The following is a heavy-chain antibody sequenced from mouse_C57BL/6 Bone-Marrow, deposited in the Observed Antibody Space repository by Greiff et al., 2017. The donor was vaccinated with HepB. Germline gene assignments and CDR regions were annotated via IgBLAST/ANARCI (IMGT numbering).Heavy chain of an antibody. V-gene: IGHV1-72*01. J-gene: IGHJ1*03. Sequence: QVHVKQPGAELVKPGASVKLSCKASGYTFTSYWMHWVKQRPGRGLEWIGRIDPNSGGTKYNEKFKSKATLTVDKPSSTAYMQLSSLTSEDSAVYYCARCGGLLLRPHFDVWGTGTTVTVSS. CDR1: GYTFTSYW. D-gene: IGHD1-1*01. CDR3: ARCGGLLLRPHFDV. CDR2: IDPNSGGT.